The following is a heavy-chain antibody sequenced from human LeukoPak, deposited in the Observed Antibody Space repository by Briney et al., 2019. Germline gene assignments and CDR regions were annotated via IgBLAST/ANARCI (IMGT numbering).Heavy chain of an antibody. V-gene: IGHV5-51*01. D-gene: IGHD2-2*01. CDR3: ARLGYQLLPINWFDP. CDR2: IYPGDSDT. J-gene: IGHJ5*02. CDR1: GYIFGNYW. Sequence: HGESLKISCKGSGYIFGNYWIGWVRQMPGKGLEWMGIIYPGDSDTRYSPSFQGQVTISADKSISTAYLQWSSLKASDTAMYYCARLGYQLLPINWFDPWGQGTLVTVSS.